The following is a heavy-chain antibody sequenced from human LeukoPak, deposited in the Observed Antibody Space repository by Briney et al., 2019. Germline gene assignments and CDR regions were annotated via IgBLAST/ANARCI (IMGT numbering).Heavy chain of an antibody. D-gene: IGHD6-19*01. CDR3: AKGRGSGWFAEYFHH. CDR2: ITSRGGST. CDR1: GFIFTSSA. J-gene: IGHJ1*01. V-gene: IGHV3-23*01. Sequence: TGGSLRLSCAASGFIFTSSAMSWVRQAPGKGLEWVSAITSRGGSTYYADSVKGRFTISRDSSKNTLYLQMNSLRAEDTALYYCAKGRGSGWFAEYFHHWGQGTLVTVSS.